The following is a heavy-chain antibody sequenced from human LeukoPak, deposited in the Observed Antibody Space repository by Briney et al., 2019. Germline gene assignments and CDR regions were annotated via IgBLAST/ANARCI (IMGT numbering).Heavy chain of an antibody. V-gene: IGHV4-59*01. J-gene: IGHJ4*02. D-gene: IGHD4-23*01. CDR2: IYYSGST. CDR1: GGSISSYY. Sequence: SETLSLTCTVSGGSISSYYWSWIRQPPGKGLEWIGYIYYSGSTNYNPSLKSRVTISVDTSKNQFSLKLSSVTAADTAVYYCARGPDYGGNSVVDYWGQGTLVTVSS. CDR3: ARGPDYGGNSVVDY.